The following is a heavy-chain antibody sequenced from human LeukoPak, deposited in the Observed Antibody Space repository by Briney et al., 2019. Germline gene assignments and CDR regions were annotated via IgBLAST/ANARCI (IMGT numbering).Heavy chain of an antibody. Sequence: SETLSLSCTVSGGSINSSYWNWIRQPPGRELEWIGHIHYSGSTTYSPSLTSRVTISLDTSKNQFPLKLSSVTAADTAVYYCARSWWFERSPHCDYWGQGTLVTVSS. J-gene: IGHJ4*02. D-gene: IGHD2-15*01. CDR1: GGSINSSY. CDR3: ARSWWFERSPHCDY. V-gene: IGHV4-59*08. CDR2: IHYSGST.